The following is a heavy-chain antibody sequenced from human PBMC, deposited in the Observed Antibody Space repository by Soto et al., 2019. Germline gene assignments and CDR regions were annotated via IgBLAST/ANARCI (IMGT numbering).Heavy chain of an antibody. CDR2: MNPNSGNT. CDR3: ARERSAAGTGWFDP. D-gene: IGHD6-13*01. V-gene: IGHV1-8*01. Sequence: QVQLVQSGAEVKKPGASVKVSCKASGYTFTSYDINWVRQAPGQGLEWMGWMNPNSGNTGYAQKFQGRVTMTRNTSISTAYMGLSSLRSEDTAVYFCARERSAAGTGWFDPWGQGTLVTVSS. J-gene: IGHJ5*02. CDR1: GYTFTSYD.